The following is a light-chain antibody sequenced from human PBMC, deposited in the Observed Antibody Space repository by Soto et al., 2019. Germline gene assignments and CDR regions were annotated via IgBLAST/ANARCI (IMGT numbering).Light chain of an antibody. CDR2: WAS. J-gene: IGKJ1*01. CDR3: QQYYSTPRT. CDR1: QSVLYSSNNKNY. Sequence: DIVMTQSPDSLAVYLGERATINFKSSQSVLYSSNNKNYLAWYQQKPGQPPKLLIYWASTRESGVPDRFSGSGSGTDFTLTISSLQAEDVAVYYCQQYYSTPRTFGQGTKVDI. V-gene: IGKV4-1*01.